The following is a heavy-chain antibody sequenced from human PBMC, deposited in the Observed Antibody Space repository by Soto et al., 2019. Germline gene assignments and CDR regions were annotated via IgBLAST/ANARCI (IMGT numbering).Heavy chain of an antibody. J-gene: IGHJ3*02. CDR1: GDSVSSSSYY. CDR2: IYYSGST. CDR3: ARHQSIVVVTAARAFDI. Sequence: PSETLSLTCTVSGDSVSSSSYYWSWIRQPPGKGLEWIGYIYYSGSTNYNPSLKSRVTISVDTSKNQFSVKLNSVTAADTAVYYCARHQSIVVVTAARAFDIWGQGTMVTVSS. D-gene: IGHD2-15*01. V-gene: IGHV4-61*01.